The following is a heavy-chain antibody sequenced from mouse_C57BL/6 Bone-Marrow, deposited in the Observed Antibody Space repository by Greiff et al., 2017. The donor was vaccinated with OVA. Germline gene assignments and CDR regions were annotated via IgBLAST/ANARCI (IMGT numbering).Heavy chain of an antibody. CDR2: ISSGGSYT. V-gene: IGHV5-6*01. Sequence: EVQVVESGGDLVEPGGSLKLSCAASGFTFSSYGMSWVRQTPDKRLEWVATISSGGSYTYYPDSVKGRFTISRDNAKNTLYLQMSSLKSEDTAMYYCASLYGSPYAMDYWGQGTSVTVSS. CDR1: GFTFSSYG. D-gene: IGHD1-1*01. CDR3: ASLYGSPYAMDY. J-gene: IGHJ4*01.